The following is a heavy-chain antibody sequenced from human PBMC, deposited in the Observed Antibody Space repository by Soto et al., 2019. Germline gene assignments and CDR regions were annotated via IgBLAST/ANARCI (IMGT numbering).Heavy chain of an antibody. CDR1: GFTFSSYA. Sequence: QVQLVESGGGVVQPGRSLRLSCAASGFTFSSYAMHWVRQAPGKGLEWVAVISYDGSNKYYADSVKGRFTISRDNSKNPLYLQMNSLRAEDTAVYYCARELLLWFGESAYYYGMDVWGQGITVTVSS. J-gene: IGHJ6*01. CDR2: ISYDGSNK. V-gene: IGHV3-30-3*01. CDR3: ARELLLWFGESAYYYGMDV. D-gene: IGHD3-10*01.